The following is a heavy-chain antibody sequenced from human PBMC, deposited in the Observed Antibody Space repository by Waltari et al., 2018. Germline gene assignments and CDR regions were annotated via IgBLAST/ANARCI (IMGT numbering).Heavy chain of an antibody. CDR1: GFTFSSYS. V-gene: IGHV3-21*01. Sequence: EVQLVESGGGLVTPGGSLRLSCAASGFTFSSYSMNWVRQAPGKGLEWVSSISSSSSYIYYADSVKGRFTISRDNAKNSLYLQMNSLRAEDTAVYYCARDLTTYYYDSSGYSGGAFDIWGQGTMVTVSS. J-gene: IGHJ3*02. CDR3: ARDLTTYYYDSSGYSGGAFDI. CDR2: ISSSSSYI. D-gene: IGHD3-22*01.